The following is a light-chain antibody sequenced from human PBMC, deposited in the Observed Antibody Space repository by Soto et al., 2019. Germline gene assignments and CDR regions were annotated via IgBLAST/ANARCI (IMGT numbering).Light chain of an antibody. CDR3: QHYYTYPYT. Sequence: DIQLTQSPSFLSASVGDRVTITCRASQDISDYLAWYQQKPGKAPKLLIYAASTLQSGVPSRFSGSGSGTNFTLTISCLQSEDFATYYCQHYYTYPYTFGQGSKLDIK. CDR1: QDISDY. CDR2: AAS. J-gene: IGKJ2*01. V-gene: IGKV1-9*01.